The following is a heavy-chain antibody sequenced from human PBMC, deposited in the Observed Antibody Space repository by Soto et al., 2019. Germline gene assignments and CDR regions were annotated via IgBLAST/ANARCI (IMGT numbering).Heavy chain of an antibody. CDR3: ARAPYSSSWYGDYFDY. CDR2: IDWDDDK. Sequence: ESGPTLVNPTQTLTLTCTFSGFSLTTNGMRVSWIRQPPGKALEWLARIDWDDDKFYSTSLKTRLTISQDTSKNQVVLTMTNMDPVDTATYYCARAPYSSSWYGDYFDYWGQGTLVTVS. D-gene: IGHD6-13*01. J-gene: IGHJ4*02. V-gene: IGHV2-70*04. CDR1: GFSLTTNGMR.